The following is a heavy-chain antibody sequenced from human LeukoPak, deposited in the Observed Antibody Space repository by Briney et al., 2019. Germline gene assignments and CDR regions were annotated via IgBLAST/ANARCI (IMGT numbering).Heavy chain of an antibody. D-gene: IGHD6-19*01. CDR2: ISSSGSTI. V-gene: IGHV3-48*03. CDR3: ARWSSLGIAVAGTSYYYYYMDV. J-gene: IGHJ6*03. Sequence: PGGSLRLSCAASGFTFSSYEMNWVRQAPGKGLEWVSYISSSGSTIYYADSVKGRFTISRDNSKNTLYLQMNSLRAEDTAVYYCARWSSLGIAVAGTSYYYYYMDVWGKGTTVTISS. CDR1: GFTFSSYE.